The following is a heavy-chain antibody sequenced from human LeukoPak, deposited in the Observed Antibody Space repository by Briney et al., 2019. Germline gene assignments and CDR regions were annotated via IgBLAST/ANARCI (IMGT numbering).Heavy chain of an antibody. CDR3: AKDSAWVWAQFDY. J-gene: IGHJ4*02. CDR1: GFTFSSYW. V-gene: IGHV3-23*01. CDR2: ISGSGGST. Sequence: GGSLRLSCAASGFTFSSYWMNWARQAPGKGLEWVSAISGSGGSTYYADSVKGRFTISRDNSKNTLYLQMNSLRAEDTAVYYCAKDSAWVWAQFDYWGQGTLVTVSS. D-gene: IGHD3-10*01.